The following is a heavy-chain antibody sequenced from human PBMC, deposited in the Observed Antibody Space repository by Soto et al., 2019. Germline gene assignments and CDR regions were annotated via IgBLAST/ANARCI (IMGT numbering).Heavy chain of an antibody. CDR3: ARDPSHGSGSYLDY. CDR1: GFTFSNYG. J-gene: IGHJ4*02. CDR2: IWYDGSNK. V-gene: IGHV3-33*01. D-gene: IGHD3-10*01. Sequence: GGSLRLSCAASGFTFSNYGMHWVRQAPGKGLEWVAVIWYDGSNKYYADSVKGRFTISRDNSKNTLYVQMISLRAEDTAVYYCARDPSHGSGSYLDYWGQGTLVTVSS.